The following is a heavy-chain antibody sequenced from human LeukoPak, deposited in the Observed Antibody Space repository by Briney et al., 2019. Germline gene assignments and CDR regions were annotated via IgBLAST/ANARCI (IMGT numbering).Heavy chain of an antibody. CDR1: GGSISSSSYY. CDR3: ARGSSGPGRNWFDP. J-gene: IGHJ5*02. Sequence: SETLSLTCTVSGGSISSSSYYWGWIRQPPGKGLEWIGSIYYSGSTYYNPSLKSRVTISVDTSKNQFSLKLSSVTAADTAVYYCARGSSGPGRNWFDPWGQGTLVTVSS. CDR2: IYYSGST. V-gene: IGHV4-39*07. D-gene: IGHD3-10*01.